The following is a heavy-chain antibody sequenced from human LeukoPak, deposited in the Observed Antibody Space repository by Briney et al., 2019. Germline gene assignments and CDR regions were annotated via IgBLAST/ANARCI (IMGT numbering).Heavy chain of an antibody. V-gene: IGHV4-59*01. CDR2: IYYSGDT. CDR1: GGSISSYY. J-gene: IGHJ6*03. Sequence: PSETLSLTCTVSGGSISSYYWSWIRQPPGKGLEWIGNIYYSGDTNYNPSLKSRVTISVDTSKNQFSLELSSVTAADTAVYYCAREGVVYAISYYYYYMDVWGKGTTVTVSS. D-gene: IGHD2-8*02. CDR3: AREGVVYAISYYYYYMDV.